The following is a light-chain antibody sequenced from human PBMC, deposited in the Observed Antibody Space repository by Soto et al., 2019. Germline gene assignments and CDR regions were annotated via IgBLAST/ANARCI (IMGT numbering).Light chain of an antibody. Sequence: DIQMTQSPSTLSASVGDRVTITCRASQSIGRFLAWYQHQPGKAPKLLIYDASTLESGVPSRFSGTGSGTEFTFSITRLQHEDVGTYYCQQCYMGWTFGQGTKVDFK. V-gene: IGKV1-5*01. CDR2: DAS. CDR3: QQCYMGWT. CDR1: QSIGRF. J-gene: IGKJ1*01.